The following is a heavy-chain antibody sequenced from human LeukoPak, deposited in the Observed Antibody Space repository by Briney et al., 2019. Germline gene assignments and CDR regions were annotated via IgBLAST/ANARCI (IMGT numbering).Heavy chain of an antibody. J-gene: IGHJ4*02. CDR1: TASISSYY. Sequence: SETLSLTCTVSTASISSYYWSWIRQPPGKGLEWIGYISYSGSPNYNPSLKSRVTISADTSKNQFSLNLSSVTAADTAVYYCARVGHIVAAGTYDWWGQGTLVTVSS. CDR2: ISYSGSP. V-gene: IGHV4-59*12. D-gene: IGHD6-13*01. CDR3: ARVGHIVAAGTYDW.